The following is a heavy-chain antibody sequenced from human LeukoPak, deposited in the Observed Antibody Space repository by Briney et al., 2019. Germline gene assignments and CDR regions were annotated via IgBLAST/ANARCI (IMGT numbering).Heavy chain of an antibody. D-gene: IGHD4-17*01. Sequence: SETLSLTCAVYGGSFSGYYWSWIRQPPGKGLEWIGEINHSGSTNYNPSLKSRVTISVDTSKNQFSLKLSSVTAADTAVYYCARGHFDGDYEGWDWFDPWGQGTLVTVSS. CDR3: ARGHFDGDYEGWDWFDP. CDR2: INHSGST. J-gene: IGHJ5*02. CDR1: GGSFSGYY. V-gene: IGHV4-34*01.